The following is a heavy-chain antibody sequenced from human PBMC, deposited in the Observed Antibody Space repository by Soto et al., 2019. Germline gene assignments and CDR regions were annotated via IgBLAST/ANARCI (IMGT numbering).Heavy chain of an antibody. CDR3: ATPYYFNH. J-gene: IGHJ1*01. Sequence: SLRLSCAASGFMFSAYTMNWVRHAPGKGLEWLSSISDDSSYIDYADSLRGRFTVSRDNARNSLYLQIDSLGVEDTAVYYCATPYYFNHWGPGTLVTVSS. CDR1: GFMFSAYT. D-gene: IGHD3-16*01. CDR2: ISDDSSYI. V-gene: IGHV3-21*06.